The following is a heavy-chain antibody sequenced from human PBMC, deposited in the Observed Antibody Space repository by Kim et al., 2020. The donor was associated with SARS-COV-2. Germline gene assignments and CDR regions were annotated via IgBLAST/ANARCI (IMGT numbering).Heavy chain of an antibody. V-gene: IGHV4-34*01. Sequence: SLKRRVTISVDTSKNQFSLKLSSVTAADTAVYYCAREGVGYYGSGSYGVYWGQGTLVTVSS. D-gene: IGHD3-10*01. J-gene: IGHJ4*02. CDR3: AREGVGYYGSGSYGVY.